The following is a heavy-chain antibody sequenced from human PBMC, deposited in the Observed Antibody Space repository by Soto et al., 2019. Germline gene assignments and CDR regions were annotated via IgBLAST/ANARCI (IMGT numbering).Heavy chain of an antibody. Sequence: SLTCTVSGGSVSSGSYYWSWIRQPPGKGLEWIGYIYYSGSTNYNPSLKSRVTISVDTSKNQFSLKLSSVTAADTAVYYCAGQYSSGWEPTLFDYWGQGTLVTVSS. V-gene: IGHV4-61*01. CDR3: AGQYSSGWEPTLFDY. CDR1: GGSVSSGSYY. CDR2: IYYSGST. D-gene: IGHD6-19*01. J-gene: IGHJ4*02.